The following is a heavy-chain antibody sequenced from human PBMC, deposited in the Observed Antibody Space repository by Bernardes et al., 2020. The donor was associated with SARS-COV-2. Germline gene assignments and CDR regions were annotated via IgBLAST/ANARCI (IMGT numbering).Heavy chain of an antibody. J-gene: IGHJ6*03. V-gene: IGHV1-2*02. CDR2: INPNSGGT. CDR1: GYTFTGYY. D-gene: IGHD2-2*02. CDR3: AREVVVPAAIKEYYYYYMDD. Sequence: ASVKVSCKASGYTFTGYYMHWVRQAPGQGLEWMGWINPNSGGTNYAQKFQGRVTMTRDTSISTAYMELSRLRSDDTAVYYCAREVVVPAAIKEYYYYYMDDWSRGTPV.